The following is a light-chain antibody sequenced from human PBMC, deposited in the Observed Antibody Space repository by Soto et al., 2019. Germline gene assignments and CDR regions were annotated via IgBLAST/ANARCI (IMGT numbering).Light chain of an antibody. Sequence: QSVLTQPPSVSGAPGQRVTISCTGSSSNIGAGYDVHWYQQLPGTAHKLLIYGNSNRPSGVPDRFSGSKSGTSASLAITGLQAEDEADYYCQSYDSSLSGPWVFGGGTKLTVL. CDR1: SSNIGAGYD. CDR3: QSYDSSLSGPWV. V-gene: IGLV1-40*01. CDR2: GNS. J-gene: IGLJ3*02.